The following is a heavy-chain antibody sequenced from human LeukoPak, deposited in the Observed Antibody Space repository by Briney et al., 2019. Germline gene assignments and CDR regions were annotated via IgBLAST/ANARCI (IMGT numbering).Heavy chain of an antibody. Sequence: PGGSLRLSCAASRFTFSSYAMSWVRLAPGKGLEWVSAISGSGGSTYYADSVKGRFTISRDNSKNTLYLQMNSLRAEDTAVYYCANHDCSSTSCYFGYGMDVWGQGTTVTVSS. CDR3: ANHDCSSTSCYFGYGMDV. J-gene: IGHJ6*02. D-gene: IGHD2-2*01. V-gene: IGHV3-23*01. CDR1: RFTFSSYA. CDR2: ISGSGGST.